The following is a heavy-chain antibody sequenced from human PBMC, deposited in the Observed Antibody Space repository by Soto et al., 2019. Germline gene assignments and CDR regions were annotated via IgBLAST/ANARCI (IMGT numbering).Heavy chain of an antibody. CDR3: AKANGFILSLPGDWFDT. CDR1: GFTFDDYA. J-gene: IGHJ5*02. V-gene: IGHV3-9*01. D-gene: IGHD3-9*01. Sequence: ELQMVESGGGLVQPGRSLRLSCAASGFTFDDYAMHWVRQAPGKGLEWVSGIAWDSNKKHYADSVKGRFTISRDNAKNSLYLQMDSLRPEDTVCYYWAKANGFILSLPGDWFDTGGQGTLVTVPS. CDR2: IAWDSNKK.